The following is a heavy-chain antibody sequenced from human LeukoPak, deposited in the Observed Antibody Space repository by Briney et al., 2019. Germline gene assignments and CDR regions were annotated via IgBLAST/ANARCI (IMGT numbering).Heavy chain of an antibody. V-gene: IGHV3-11*04. J-gene: IGHJ6*02. CDR1: GFTFSDYY. CDR3: ARDRIVVIPTYRMDV. Sequence: GGSLRLSCAASGFTFSDYYMSWIRQAPGKGLEWVSYISSSGSTIYYADSVKGRFTISRDNAKNSLYLQMNSLRADDTAVYYCARDRIVVIPTYRMDVWGQGTTVTVSS. D-gene: IGHD2-2*01. CDR2: ISSSGSTI.